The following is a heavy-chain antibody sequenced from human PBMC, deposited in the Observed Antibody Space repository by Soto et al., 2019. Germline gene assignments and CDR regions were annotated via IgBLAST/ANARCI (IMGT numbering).Heavy chain of an antibody. CDR1: GYTFTSYG. Sequence: ASVKFSCKASGYTFTSYGISWVRQAPGQGLEWMGWISAYNGNTNYAQKLQGRVTMTTDTSTSTAYMELRSLRSDDTAVYYCARDSVVVVAAIPDYWGQGTLVTVSS. CDR3: ARDSVVVVAAIPDY. V-gene: IGHV1-18*01. J-gene: IGHJ4*02. CDR2: ISAYNGNT. D-gene: IGHD2-15*01.